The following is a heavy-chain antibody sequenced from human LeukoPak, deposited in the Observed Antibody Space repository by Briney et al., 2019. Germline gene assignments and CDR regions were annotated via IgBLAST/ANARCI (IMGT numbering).Heavy chain of an antibody. Sequence: SETLSLTCDVYGGSFSGYYWSWIRQPPGKGLEWIGEINHSGSTNYNPSLKSRVTISVDTSKNQFSLKLSSVTAADTAVYYCARRGDQGATDYWGQGTLVTVSS. CDR2: INHSGST. J-gene: IGHJ4*02. CDR3: ARRGDQGATDY. V-gene: IGHV4-34*01. D-gene: IGHD1-26*01. CDR1: GGSFSGYY.